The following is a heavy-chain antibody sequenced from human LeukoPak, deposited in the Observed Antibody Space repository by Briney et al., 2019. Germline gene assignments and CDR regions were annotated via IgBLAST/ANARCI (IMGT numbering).Heavy chain of an antibody. CDR2: INPNSGGT. Sequence: ASVKVSCKASGYTFTGYYMHWVRQAPGQGLEWMGWINPNSGGTNYAQKFQGRVTMTRDTSISTAYMELSRLRSDDTAVYYCAGIWGRTAGRFDYWGQGTLVTVSS. V-gene: IGHV1-2*02. CDR3: AGIWGRTAGRFDY. J-gene: IGHJ4*02. D-gene: IGHD6-13*01. CDR1: GYTFTGYY.